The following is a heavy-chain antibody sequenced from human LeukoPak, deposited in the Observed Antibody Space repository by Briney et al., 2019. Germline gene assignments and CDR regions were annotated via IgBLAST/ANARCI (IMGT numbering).Heavy chain of an antibody. D-gene: IGHD5-12*01. CDR1: GGSFSGYY. J-gene: IGHJ4*02. CDR2: IYYSGST. Sequence: SETLSLTCAVYGGSFSGYYWSWIRQPPGKGLEWIGSIYYSGSTYYNPSLKSRVTISVDTSKNQFSLKLSSVTAADTAVYYCARYMRGYSGYQFDYWGQGTLVTVSS. V-gene: IGHV4-34*01. CDR3: ARYMRGYSGYQFDY.